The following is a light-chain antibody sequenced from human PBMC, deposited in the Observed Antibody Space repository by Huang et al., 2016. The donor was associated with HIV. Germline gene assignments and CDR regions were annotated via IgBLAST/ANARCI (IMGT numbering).Light chain of an antibody. J-gene: IGKJ4*01. CDR2: KAS. CDR3: QQYNRN. Sequence: DIQMTQSPSTLAASVGDRVIITCRARQSISTWLAWYQQKPGKAPKLLVYKASTLASGVPSRFSGSGSGTDFTLTISSLQPDDFATYYCQQYNRNFGGGTKVQIK. V-gene: IGKV1-5*03. CDR1: QSISTW.